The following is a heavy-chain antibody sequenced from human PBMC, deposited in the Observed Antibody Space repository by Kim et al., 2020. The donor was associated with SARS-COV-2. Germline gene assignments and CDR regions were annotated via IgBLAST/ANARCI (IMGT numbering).Heavy chain of an antibody. CDR3: ARVRKFPGVTMIRGVKGLGAYGMDV. V-gene: IGHV1-69*13. Sequence: SVKVSCKASGGTFSSYAISWVRQAPGQGLEWMGGIIPIFGTANYAQKFQGRVTITADESTSTAYMELNSLRSEDTAVYYCARVRKFPGVTMIRGVKGLGAYGMDVWGQGTTGTVSS. J-gene: IGHJ6*02. CDR2: IIPIFGTA. D-gene: IGHD3-10*01. CDR1: GGTFSSYA.